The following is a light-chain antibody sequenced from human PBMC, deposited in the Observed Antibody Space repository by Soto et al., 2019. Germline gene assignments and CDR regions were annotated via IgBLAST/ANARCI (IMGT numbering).Light chain of an antibody. CDR3: QQYNNWPT. J-gene: IGKJ2*01. V-gene: IGKV3-15*01. CDR1: QSVASSN. Sequence: EIVLTQSPGTLSLSPGEIATLSXXASQSVASSNLAWYQQKPGQAPRLLIYGASTRATGIPARFSGSGSGTEFTLTISSLQSEDFAVYYCQQYNNWPTFGQRTKVDIK. CDR2: GAS.